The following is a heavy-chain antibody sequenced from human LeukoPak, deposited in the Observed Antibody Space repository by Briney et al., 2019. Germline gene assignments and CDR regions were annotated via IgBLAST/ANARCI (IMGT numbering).Heavy chain of an antibody. Sequence: ASVKVSCKASGYTFTGYYMHRVRQAPGQGLEWMGRINPNSGGTNYAQKFQGRVTMTRDTSISTAYMELSRLRSDDTAVYYCAVDSSGYYYFDYWGQGTLVTVSS. CDR1: GYTFTGYY. CDR3: AVDSSGYYYFDY. V-gene: IGHV1-2*06. D-gene: IGHD3-22*01. CDR2: INPNSGGT. J-gene: IGHJ4*02.